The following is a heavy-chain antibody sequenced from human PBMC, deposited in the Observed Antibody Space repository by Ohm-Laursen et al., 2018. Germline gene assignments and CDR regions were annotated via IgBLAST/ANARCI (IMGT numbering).Heavy chain of an antibody. V-gene: IGHV1-2*02. Sequence: SSVKVSCKASGYTFTGYYMHWVRQAPGQGLEWMGWINPNSGGTNYAQKFQGRVTMTRGTSISTAYMELSRLRSDDTAVYYCARGSGTYYADWFDPWGQGTLVTVSS. CDR1: GYTFTGYY. J-gene: IGHJ5*02. D-gene: IGHD1-26*01. CDR2: INPNSGGT. CDR3: ARGSGTYYADWFDP.